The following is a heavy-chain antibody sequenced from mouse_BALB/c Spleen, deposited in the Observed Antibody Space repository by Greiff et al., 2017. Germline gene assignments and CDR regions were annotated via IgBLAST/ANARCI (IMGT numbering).Heavy chain of an antibody. CDR2: IYPGDGDT. V-gene: IGHV1-82*01. J-gene: IGHJ4*01. D-gene: IGHD1-1*01. Sequence: QVQLQQSGPELVKPGASVKISCKASGYAFSSSWMNWVKQRPGQGLEWIGRIYPGDGDTNYNGKFKGKATLTADKSSSTAYMQLSSLTSVDSAVYFCAREAYFMDYWGQGTSVTVSS. CDR3: AREAYFMDY. CDR1: GYAFSSSW.